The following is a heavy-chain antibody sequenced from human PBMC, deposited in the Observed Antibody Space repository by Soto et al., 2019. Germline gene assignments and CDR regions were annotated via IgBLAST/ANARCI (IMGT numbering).Heavy chain of an antibody. CDR2: IKQDGSEK. V-gene: IGHV3-7*03. Sequence: GGSLRLSCAASGFTFSSYWMSWVRQAPGKGLEWVANIKQDGSEKYYVDSVKGRFTISRDNAKNSLYLQMNSLRGEDTAVYFCTKSRRSVLMVYGFGGMDVWGRGTTVTVSS. J-gene: IGHJ6*02. D-gene: IGHD2-8*01. CDR1: GFTFSSYW. CDR3: TKSRRSVLMVYGFGGMDV.